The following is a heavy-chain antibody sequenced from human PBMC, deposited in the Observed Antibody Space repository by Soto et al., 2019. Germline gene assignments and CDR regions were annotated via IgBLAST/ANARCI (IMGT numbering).Heavy chain of an antibody. CDR3: ARSHLYDGSSSWYVGSYYYYGMDV. Sequence: SETLSLTCTVSGGSISSYYWSWIRQPPGKGLEWIGYIYYSGSTNYNPSLKSRVTISVDTSKNQFSLKLSSVTAADTAVYYCARSHLYDGSSSWYVGSYYYYGMDVWGQGTTVTVS. D-gene: IGHD6-13*01. CDR2: IYYSGST. J-gene: IGHJ6*02. CDR1: GGSISSYY. V-gene: IGHV4-59*01.